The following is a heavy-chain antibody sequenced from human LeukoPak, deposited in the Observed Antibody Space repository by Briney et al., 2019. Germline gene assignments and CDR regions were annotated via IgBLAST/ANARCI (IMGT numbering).Heavy chain of an antibody. D-gene: IGHD6-19*01. V-gene: IGHV3-7*01. CDR2: MNQDGSEK. J-gene: IGHJ4*02. Sequence: AGGSLRLSCAASGFTFSSYWMSWVRQAPGKGLEWVANMNQDGSEKYYVDSVKGRFTISRDNAKNSLYLQMNNLRAEDTAVYYCARERNLEIAVAGTIFYYWGQGTLVTVSS. CDR1: GFTFSSYW. CDR3: ARERNLEIAVAGTIFYY.